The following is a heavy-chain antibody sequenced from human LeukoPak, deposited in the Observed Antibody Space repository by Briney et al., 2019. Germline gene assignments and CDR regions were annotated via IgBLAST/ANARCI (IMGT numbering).Heavy chain of an antibody. CDR2: ISYDGSNK. CDR1: GFTFSSYG. Sequence: GRSLRLSCAASGFTFSSYGMHWVRQAPGKGLEWVAVISYDGSNKYYADSVKGRFTISRDNSKNTLYLQMNSLRAEDTAVYYCARSGFNYYYGMDVWGQGTTVTVSS. CDR3: ARSGFNYYYGMDV. D-gene: IGHD6-25*01. V-gene: IGHV3-30*03. J-gene: IGHJ6*02.